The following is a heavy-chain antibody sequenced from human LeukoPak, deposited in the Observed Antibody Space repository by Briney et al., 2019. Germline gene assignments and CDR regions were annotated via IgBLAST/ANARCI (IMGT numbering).Heavy chain of an antibody. CDR2: INPNTDDR. Sequence: ASVKVSCKASGYTFTSYHINWVRQAPGQGLEWMGWINPNTDDRGYAQKFQGRLIITSDTSISTACMELGSPRSEDTAVYFCARTTSFTASGYDYWGQGTLATVSS. V-gene: IGHV1-8*03. J-gene: IGHJ4*02. CDR1: GYTFTSYH. CDR3: ARTTSFTASGYDY. D-gene: IGHD6-25*01.